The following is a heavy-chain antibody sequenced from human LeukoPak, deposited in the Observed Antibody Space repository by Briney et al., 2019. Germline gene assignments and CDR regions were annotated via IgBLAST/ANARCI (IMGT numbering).Heavy chain of an antibody. CDR3: ARADIVVVPAAPHFDY. Sequence: ASVKVSCKASGYTFTSYGISWVRQAPAQGLEWMGWISAYNGNTNYAQKLQGRVTMTTDTSTSTAYTELRSLRSDDTAVYYCARADIVVVPAAPHFDYWGQGTLVTVSS. V-gene: IGHV1-18*01. CDR2: ISAYNGNT. CDR1: GYTFTSYG. J-gene: IGHJ4*02. D-gene: IGHD2-2*01.